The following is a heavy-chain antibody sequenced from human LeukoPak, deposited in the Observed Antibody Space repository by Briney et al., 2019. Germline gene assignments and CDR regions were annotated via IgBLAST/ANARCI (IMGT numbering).Heavy chain of an antibody. Sequence: GGSLTLSCAASGITFSSYSMNWVRQAPGRGLEWVSSISSSSSIIFYADSVKGRFTISRDNAKNSLYLQMISLRAEDTAVYYCARGGAGANKDDTFDIWGEGTMVTVSS. CDR2: ISSSSSII. CDR3: ARGGAGANKDDTFDI. J-gene: IGHJ3*02. D-gene: IGHD1-1*01. V-gene: IGHV3-21*01. CDR1: GITFSSYS.